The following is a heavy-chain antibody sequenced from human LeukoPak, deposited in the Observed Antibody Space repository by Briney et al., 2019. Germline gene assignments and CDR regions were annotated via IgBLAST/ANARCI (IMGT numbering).Heavy chain of an antibody. Sequence: PSQTLSLTCGVSGGFIRSSGYSWSWIRQSPGMGLEWIGNIYHSGDTYYNPSLKNRHTISVDRLKNQFSLRLTSVTAADTAVYYCVRGSSVTMVRGVIVTYGLDVWGQGTTVTVSS. V-gene: IGHV4-30-2*06. CDR1: GGFIRSSGYS. CDR2: IYHSGDT. D-gene: IGHD3-10*01. CDR3: VRGSSVTMVRGVIVTYGLDV. J-gene: IGHJ6*02.